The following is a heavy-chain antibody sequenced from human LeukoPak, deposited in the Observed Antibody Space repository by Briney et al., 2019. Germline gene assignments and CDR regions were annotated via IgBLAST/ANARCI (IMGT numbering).Heavy chain of an antibody. V-gene: IGHV3-23*01. Sequence: GSLRLSCAASEFTFGSYAMNWVRQAPGKGLEWVSAVSGGGGSTYYADSAKGRFTISRDNSRNTVNLQMNSLTVEDTAVYYCAKDLRSSSSRGVFDSWGQGTLVTVSS. D-gene: IGHD6-6*01. CDR1: EFTFGSYA. CDR2: VSGGGGST. J-gene: IGHJ4*02. CDR3: AKDLRSSSSRGVFDS.